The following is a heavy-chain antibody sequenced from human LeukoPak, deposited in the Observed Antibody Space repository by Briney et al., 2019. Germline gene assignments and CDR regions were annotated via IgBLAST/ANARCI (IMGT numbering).Heavy chain of an antibody. CDR3: ARASLMTRAFDI. CDR1: GFTFSSYW. V-gene: IGHV3-74*01. D-gene: IGHD2-8*01. CDR2: INSDGSST. Sequence: GGSLRLSCAASGFTFSSYWMHWVRQAPGKGLVWVSRINSDGSSTSYADSVKGRFTISRDNAKNTLYLQMNSLRAEDTAVYYCARASLMTRAFDIWGQGTTVTVSS. J-gene: IGHJ3*02.